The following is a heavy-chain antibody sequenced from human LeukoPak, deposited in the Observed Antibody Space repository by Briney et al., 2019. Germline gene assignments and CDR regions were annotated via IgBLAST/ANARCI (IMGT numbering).Heavy chain of an antibody. D-gene: IGHD7-27*01. CDR1: GFTFSSYG. Sequence: PGGSLRLSCAASGFTFSSYGMHWVRQAPGKGLEWVAFIRYDGSNKYCADSVRGRFTISRDNSRSMVWLQMNSLTAEDTAMYYCGRDLNWGAFDIRGLGTLVTVSS. CDR2: IRYDGSNK. V-gene: IGHV3-30*02. J-gene: IGHJ3*02. CDR3: GRDLNWGAFDI.